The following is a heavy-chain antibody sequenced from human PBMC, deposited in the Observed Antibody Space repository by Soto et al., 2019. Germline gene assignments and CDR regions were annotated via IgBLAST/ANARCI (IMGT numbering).Heavy chain of an antibody. Sequence: GGSLRLCWAASGFTFSSYDMHVGRQPTGKGLEWVSAIGTAGDTYYPGSVKGRFTISRENATNSLYLQMNSLRAGDTAVYYCAKGMGYYDCSGYRYPHDGFDIWCQGTRVTVSS. CDR2: IGTAGDT. J-gene: IGHJ3*02. CDR3: AKGMGYYDCSGYRYPHDGFDI. V-gene: IGHV3-13*04. D-gene: IGHD3-22*01. CDR1: GFTFSSYD.